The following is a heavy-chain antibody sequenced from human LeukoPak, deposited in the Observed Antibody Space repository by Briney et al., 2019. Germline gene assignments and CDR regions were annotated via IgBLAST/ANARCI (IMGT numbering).Heavy chain of an antibody. V-gene: IGHV1-2*02. Sequence: ASVKVSCKASGYTFTGYYIHWVRQAPGQGLEWMGWINPNNDYTYYALRFQGRVTLTRDTSISTVYMELTRLTSDDTALYYCAVAPGDYWGQGTLVIVSA. D-gene: IGHD2-21*01. CDR1: GYTFTGYY. CDR3: AVAPGDY. J-gene: IGHJ4*02. CDR2: INPNNDYT.